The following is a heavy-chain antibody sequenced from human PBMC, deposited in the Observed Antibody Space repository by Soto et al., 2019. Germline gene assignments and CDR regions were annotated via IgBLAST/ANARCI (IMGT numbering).Heavy chain of an antibody. Sequence: SETLSLTCTVSGGSISSGGYYWSWIRQHPGKGLERIGYIYYSGSTYYNPSLKSRVTISVDTSKNQFSLKLSSVTAADTAVYYCASVPAGTAHFDYWGQGTLVTVSS. D-gene: IGHD2-21*02. CDR2: IYYSGST. CDR1: GGSISSGGYY. V-gene: IGHV4-31*03. CDR3: ASVPAGTAHFDY. J-gene: IGHJ4*02.